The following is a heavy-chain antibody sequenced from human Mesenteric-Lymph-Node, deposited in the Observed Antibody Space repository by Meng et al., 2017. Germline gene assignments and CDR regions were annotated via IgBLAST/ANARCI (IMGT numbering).Heavy chain of an antibody. CDR2: IYHSGST. Sequence: SETLSLTCAVSGYSISSGYYWGWIRQPPGKGLEWIGSIYHSGSTNYNPSLKSRVTISVDTSKNQFSLKLSSVTAADTAVYYCARRRGHWYFDLWGHGTLVTVSS. V-gene: IGHV4-38-2*01. CDR1: GYSISSGYY. J-gene: IGHJ2*01. CDR3: ARRRGHWYFDL.